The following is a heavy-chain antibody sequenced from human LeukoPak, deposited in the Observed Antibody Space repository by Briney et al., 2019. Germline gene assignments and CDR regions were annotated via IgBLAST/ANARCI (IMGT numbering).Heavy chain of an antibody. Sequence: PGGSLRLSCAASGFTFSSYSMNWVRQAPGKGLEWVSYISSSSSTIYYADSVKGRFTISRDNAKNSLYLQMNSLRAEDTAVYYCAKSGGDSYGHELFDYRGQGTLVTVSS. CDR1: GFTFSSYS. J-gene: IGHJ4*02. V-gene: IGHV3-48*04. CDR3: AKSGGDSYGHELFDY. D-gene: IGHD5-18*01. CDR2: ISSSSSTI.